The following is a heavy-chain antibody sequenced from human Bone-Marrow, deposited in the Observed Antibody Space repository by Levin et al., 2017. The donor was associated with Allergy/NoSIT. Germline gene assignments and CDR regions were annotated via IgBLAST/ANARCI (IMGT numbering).Heavy chain of an antibody. D-gene: IGHD1/OR15-1a*01. CDR1: GFTFSSYP. CDR2: IHDSAET. V-gene: IGHV3-23*01. CDR3: AKDRRYPGTTPPGEDY. Sequence: QPGGSLRLSCVASGFTFSSYPMTWVRQAPGKGLEWVSNIHDSAETYYADSVKGRFTISRDNSKNTLYLQMNSLRDEDTAVYYCAKDRRYPGTTPPGEDYWGQGTLVTVSS. J-gene: IGHJ4*02.